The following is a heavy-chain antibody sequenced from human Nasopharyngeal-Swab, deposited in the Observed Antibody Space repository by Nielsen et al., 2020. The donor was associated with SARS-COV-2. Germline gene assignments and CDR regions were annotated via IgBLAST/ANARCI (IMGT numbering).Heavy chain of an antibody. V-gene: IGHV3-53*01. Sequence: GGSLRLSCAASGFTFSDYYMTWVRQAPGKGLEWVSVIYSGGSTYYADSVKGRFTISRDNSNNTLYLQMNSLRADDTAVYYCARVIAGRSYYFDSWGQGTLVTVSS. D-gene: IGHD6-6*01. CDR2: IYSGGST. J-gene: IGHJ4*02. CDR3: ARVIAGRSYYFDS. CDR1: GFTFSDYY.